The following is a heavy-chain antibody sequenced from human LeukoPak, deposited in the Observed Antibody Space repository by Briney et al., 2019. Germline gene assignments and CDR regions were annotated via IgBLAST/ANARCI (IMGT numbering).Heavy chain of an antibody. Sequence: GGSLRLSFATSGFTFRNDWVTWVRQAQGKGLEWVANINKDGSKKKYVDSVKGRFTISRDNTKNSVFLQMNSLRAEDTAIYYCARDTSPSSRSSYFDALDMCGQGTMVTVSS. J-gene: IGHJ3*02. CDR1: GFTFRNDW. CDR2: INKDGSKK. V-gene: IGHV3-7*01. D-gene: IGHD6-13*01. CDR3: ARDTSPSSRSSYFDALDM.